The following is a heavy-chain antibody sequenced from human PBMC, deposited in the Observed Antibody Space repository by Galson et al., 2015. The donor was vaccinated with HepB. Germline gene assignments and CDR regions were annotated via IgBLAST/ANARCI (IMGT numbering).Heavy chain of an antibody. D-gene: IGHD6-13*01. CDR1: GFTFNNAW. V-gene: IGHV3-15*01. CDR3: ARPGTAFLRYYYYYMDV. J-gene: IGHJ6*03. Sequence: SLRLSCAASGFTFNNAWMSWVRQAPGKGLEWVGRIKGQTDDETTDYAAPVKGRFTISRDDSKNTLYLRMNSLRAEDTAVYYCARPGTAFLRYYYYYMDVWGKGTTVTVSS. CDR2: IKGQTDDETT.